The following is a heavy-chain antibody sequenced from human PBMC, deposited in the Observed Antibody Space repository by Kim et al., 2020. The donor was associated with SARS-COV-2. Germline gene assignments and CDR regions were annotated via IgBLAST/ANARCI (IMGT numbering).Heavy chain of an antibody. V-gene: IGHV3-33*05. CDR1: GFTFSSYG. D-gene: IGHD3-10*01. J-gene: IGHJ6*02. Sequence: GGSLRLSCAASGFTFSSYGMHWVRQAPGKGLEWVAVISYDGSNKYYADSVKGRFTISRDNSKNTLYLQINSLRAEDTAVYYCARDRWFGEHTSSYYYYYGMDVWGQGTTVTVSS. CDR3: ARDRWFGEHTSSYYYYYGMDV. CDR2: ISYDGSNK.